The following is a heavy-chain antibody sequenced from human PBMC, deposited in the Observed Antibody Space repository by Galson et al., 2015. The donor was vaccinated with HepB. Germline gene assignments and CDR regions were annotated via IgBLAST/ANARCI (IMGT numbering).Heavy chain of an antibody. D-gene: IGHD3-22*01. CDR1: GGTFSSYA. V-gene: IGHV1-69*06. J-gene: IGHJ6*02. CDR2: IIPIFGTA. CDR3: ARERVHYYDSSGYYYYYYYGMDV. Sequence: SVKVSCKASGGTFSSYAISWVRQAPGQGLEWMGGIIPIFGTANYAQRFQGRVTITADKSTSTAYMELSSLRSEDTAVYYCARERVHYYDSSGYYYYYYYGMDVWGQGTTVTVSS.